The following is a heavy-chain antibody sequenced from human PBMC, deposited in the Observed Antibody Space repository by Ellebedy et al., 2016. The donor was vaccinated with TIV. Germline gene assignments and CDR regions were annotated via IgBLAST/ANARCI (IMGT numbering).Heavy chain of an antibody. V-gene: IGHV3-30*18. CDR2: ISYDGSNK. J-gene: IGHJ6*04. CDR1: GFTFSSYG. Sequence: GGSLRLXCAASGFTFSSYGMHWVRQAPGKGLEWVAVISYDGSNKYYADSVKGRFTISRDNSKNTLYLQMNSLRAEDTAVYYCAKALDVWGKGTTVTVSS. CDR3: AKALDV.